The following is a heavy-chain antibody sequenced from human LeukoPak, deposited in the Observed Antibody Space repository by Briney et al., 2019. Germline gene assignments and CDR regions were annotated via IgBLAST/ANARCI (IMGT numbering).Heavy chain of an antibody. CDR3: VRDRDAAVAGGSDY. V-gene: IGHV3-21*01. Sequence: GGSLRLSCAGSGFTFNRFSMTWVRQAPGKGLDWVSSISATSTYIYYADSVKSRFTISRDNTRNSVYLQMDSLRAEDAALYYCVRDRDAAVAGGSDYWGQGILVTASS. J-gene: IGHJ4*02. D-gene: IGHD6-19*01. CDR1: GFTFNRFS. CDR2: ISATSTYI.